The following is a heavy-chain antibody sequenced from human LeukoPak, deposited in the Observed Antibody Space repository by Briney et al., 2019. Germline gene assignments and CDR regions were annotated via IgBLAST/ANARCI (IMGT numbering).Heavy chain of an antibody. Sequence: PSETPSLTCTVSGGSINNYYWSWIRQPPGKGLEWIAYVYSSGSATYNPSLKSRVAVSVDTSKSQISLQLSSVTAADTAVYYCARLSDRQSRDFDYWGQGTLVTVSS. CDR1: GGSINNYY. D-gene: IGHD3-16*02. CDR3: ARLSDRQSRDFDY. J-gene: IGHJ4*02. V-gene: IGHV4-59*08. CDR2: VYSSGSA.